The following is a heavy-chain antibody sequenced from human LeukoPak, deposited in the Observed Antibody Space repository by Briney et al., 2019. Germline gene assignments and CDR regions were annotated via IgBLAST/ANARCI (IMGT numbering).Heavy chain of an antibody. CDR1: GFTFSNYW. CDR3: AREVGSSRLTFDY. Sequence: GESLKISCKGSGFTFSNYWIGWVRQMPGKGLEWMGVIWHSYSETRYSPSFQGQVTISADKSITTAYLQWSSLKASDTAMYYCAREVGSSRLTFDYWGQGTLVTVPS. J-gene: IGHJ4*02. V-gene: IGHV5-51*01. CDR2: IWHSYSET. D-gene: IGHD2-2*01.